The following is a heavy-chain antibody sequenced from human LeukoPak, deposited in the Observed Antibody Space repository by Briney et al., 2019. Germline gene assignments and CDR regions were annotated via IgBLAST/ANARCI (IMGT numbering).Heavy chain of an antibody. D-gene: IGHD3-16*01. CDR3: ARDRHGGAFDY. J-gene: IGHJ4*02. CDR2: INTGGTNI. CDR1: GFTFSSYD. Sequence: PGGSLRLSCAASGFTFSSYDMNWVRQAPGKGLEWLSYINTGGTNIYYADSVKGRFTVSRDNAKNSLYLQINSLRAEDTAVYSCARDRHGGAFDYWGQGTLVTVS. V-gene: IGHV3-48*04.